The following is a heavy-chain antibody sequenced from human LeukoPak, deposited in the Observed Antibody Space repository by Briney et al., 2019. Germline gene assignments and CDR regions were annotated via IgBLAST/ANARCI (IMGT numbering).Heavy chain of an antibody. CDR2: IYYSGTT. Sequence: SETLSLTCTVSGGSISSDYWSWIRRSPGKGLEWIGHIYYSGTTSYNPSLKSRVTISLDTSKNQFSLKLSSVTAADTAVYYCARGANWGSPDYWGQGTLVTVSS. D-gene: IGHD7-27*01. V-gene: IGHV4-59*01. J-gene: IGHJ4*02. CDR1: GGSISSDY. CDR3: ARGANWGSPDY.